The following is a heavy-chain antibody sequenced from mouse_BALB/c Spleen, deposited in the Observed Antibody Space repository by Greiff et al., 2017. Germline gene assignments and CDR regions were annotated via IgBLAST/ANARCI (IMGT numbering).Heavy chain of an antibody. J-gene: IGHJ4*01. D-gene: IGHD2-1*01. V-gene: IGHV5-17*02. CDR1: GFTFSSFG. CDR3: ARCDGNYGDYAMDY. CDR2: ISSGSSTI. Sequence: DVMLVESGGGLVQPGGSRKLSCAASGFTFSSFGMHWVRQAPEKGLEWVAYISSGSSTIYYADTVKGRFTISRDNPKNTLFLQMTSLRSEDTAMYYCARCDGNYGDYAMDYWGQGTSVTVSS.